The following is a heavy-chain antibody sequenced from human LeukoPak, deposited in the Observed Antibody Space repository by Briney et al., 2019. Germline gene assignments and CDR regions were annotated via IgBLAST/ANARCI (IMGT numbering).Heavy chain of an antibody. D-gene: IGHD4-17*01. Sequence: SETLSLTCSVSGGSFSSHYWSWIRQPPGKGLEWIGYISYIGSTNYNPSLKSRVTISVDTSKNQFSLKLSSVTAADTAVYYCARDPTTVTKGLDIWGQGTMVTVSS. CDR2: ISYIGST. V-gene: IGHV4-59*11. J-gene: IGHJ3*02. CDR1: GGSFSSHY. CDR3: ARDPTTVTKGLDI.